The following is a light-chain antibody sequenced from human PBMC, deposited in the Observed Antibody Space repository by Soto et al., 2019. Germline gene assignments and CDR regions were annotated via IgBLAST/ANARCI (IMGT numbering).Light chain of an antibody. V-gene: IGLV4-60*02. J-gene: IGLJ3*02. CDR1: SGHSSYI. CDR2: LERSGSY. CDR3: ETWDSNSWV. Sequence: QPVLTQSSSASASLGSSVKLTCTLSSGHSSYIIAWHQQQPGKAPRYLMKLERSGSYNKGSGVPDRFSGSSSGADRYLTISNLQFEDEAAYYCETWDSNSWVLGGGTKLTVL.